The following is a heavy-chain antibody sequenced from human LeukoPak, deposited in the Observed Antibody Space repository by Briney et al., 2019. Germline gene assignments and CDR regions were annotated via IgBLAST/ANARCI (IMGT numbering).Heavy chain of an antibody. CDR3: ARDIFGPYCTNGVCPYYFDY. CDR1: GGSFSGYY. V-gene: IGHV4-34*01. J-gene: IGHJ4*02. Sequence: SETLSLTCAVYGGSFSGYYWRWIRQPPGKGLEWIGEINHSGSTNYNPSLKRRVPISVDTSKNQFSLKLSSVPAADTAVYYCARDIFGPYCTNGVCPYYFDYWGQGTLVTVSS. D-gene: IGHD2-8*01. CDR2: INHSGST.